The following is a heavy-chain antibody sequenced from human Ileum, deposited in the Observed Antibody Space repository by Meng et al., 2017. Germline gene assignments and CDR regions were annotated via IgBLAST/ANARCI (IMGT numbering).Heavy chain of an antibody. CDR1: GGSISSGDYY. CDR2: IYYSGST. D-gene: IGHD3-22*01. V-gene: IGHV4-30-4*01. Sequence: QVQLQESGPGLVKPSQTLSLTCTVSGGSISSGDYYWSWIRQPPGKGLEWIGYIYYSGSTYCNPSLKSRLTISVDTSKNQFSLKLSSVTVADTAVYYCARDRDSSGYYPYWGQGTLVTVSS. CDR3: ARDRDSSGYYPY. J-gene: IGHJ4*02.